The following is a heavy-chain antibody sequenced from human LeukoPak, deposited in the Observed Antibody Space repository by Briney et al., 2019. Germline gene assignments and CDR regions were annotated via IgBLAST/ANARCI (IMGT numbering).Heavy chain of an antibody. Sequence: GGSLRLSCAASGFTFSSYSMNWVRQAPGKELEWVSSISSSSSYIYYADSVKGRFTISRDNAKNSLYLQMNSLRAEDTAVYYCARVAGGSGYCPDHFVYWGQGTLVTVSS. D-gene: IGHD3-22*01. CDR3: ARVAGGSGYCPDHFVY. CDR1: GFTFSSYS. CDR2: ISSSSSYI. J-gene: IGHJ4*02. V-gene: IGHV3-21*01.